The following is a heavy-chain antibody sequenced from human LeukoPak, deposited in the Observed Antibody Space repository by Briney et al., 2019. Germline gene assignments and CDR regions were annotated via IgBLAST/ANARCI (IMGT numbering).Heavy chain of an antibody. CDR3: TADGGNSNHPDYYYMDV. Sequence: SAKVSCKASGFSFTSSSMLLVRQAPEQSLEWIGWIIVGSGNKNYAQKFQESVTITRDISTSTAYVELSSLRSQDTAVYYCTADGGNSNHPDYYYMDVWGKGTTVTVSS. J-gene: IGHJ6*03. V-gene: IGHV1-58*02. CDR2: IIVGSGNK. CDR1: GFSFTSSS. D-gene: IGHD1-1*01.